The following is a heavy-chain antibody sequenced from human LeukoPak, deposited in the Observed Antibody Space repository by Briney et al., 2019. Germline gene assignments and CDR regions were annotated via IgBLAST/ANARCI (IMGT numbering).Heavy chain of an antibody. J-gene: IGHJ5*02. D-gene: IGHD2/OR15-2a*01. Sequence: SETLSLTCTVSGGSISSYYGSWIRQPAGKGLEWIGRIYTSGSTNYNPSLKSRVAMSVDTSKNQFSLKLSSVTAADTAVYYCARNPKNRNWFDPWGQGTLVTVSS. CDR2: IYTSGST. CDR3: ARNPKNRNWFDP. CDR1: GGSISSYY. V-gene: IGHV4-4*07.